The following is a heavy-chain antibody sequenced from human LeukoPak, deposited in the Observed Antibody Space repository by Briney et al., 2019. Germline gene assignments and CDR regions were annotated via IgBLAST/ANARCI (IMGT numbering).Heavy chain of an antibody. J-gene: IGHJ5*02. CDR1: GFTVSSNY. V-gene: IGHV3-53*01. CDR2: IYSGGTT. CDR3: ARVAYYDSSGYSTGGYNWFDP. Sequence: PGGSLRLSCAASGFTVSSNYMNWVRRAPGKGLEWVSVIYSGGTTYYADSVKGRFTISRDNSKNTLYLQMNSLRAEDTAVYYCARVAYYDSSGYSTGGYNWFDPWGQGTLVTVSS. D-gene: IGHD3-22*01.